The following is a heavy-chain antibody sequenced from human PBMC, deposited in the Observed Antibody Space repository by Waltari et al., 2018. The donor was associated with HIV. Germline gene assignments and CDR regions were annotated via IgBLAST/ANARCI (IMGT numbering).Heavy chain of an antibody. J-gene: IGHJ4*02. V-gene: IGHV3-53*01. CDR3: ARALTRGLWDS. D-gene: IGHD2-2*01. Sequence: VKLVESGGGLIQPGGYLSLSCAASGFSVSDNYMSWVRQAPGKRPEWVSVVYLGGSTDYADSVRGRFTTSRDESKNMLYLQMNSLRAEDTAVYYCARALTRGLWDSWGQGTLVSVSS. CDR2: VYLGGST. CDR1: GFSVSDNY.